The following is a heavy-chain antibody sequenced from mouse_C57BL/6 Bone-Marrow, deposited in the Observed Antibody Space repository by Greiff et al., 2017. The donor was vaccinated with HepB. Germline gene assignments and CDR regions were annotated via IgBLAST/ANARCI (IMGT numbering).Heavy chain of an antibody. Sequence: VQRVESGPGLVQPSQSLSITCTVSGFSFTSYGVHWVRQSPGKGLEWLGVIWSGGSTDYNAAFISRLSISKDNSKSQVFFKMNSLQADDTAIYYCARESSFYGPAWFAYWGQGTLVTVSA. D-gene: IGHD2-10*01. V-gene: IGHV2-2*01. CDR2: IWSGGST. J-gene: IGHJ3*01. CDR3: ARESSFYGPAWFAY. CDR1: GFSFTSYG.